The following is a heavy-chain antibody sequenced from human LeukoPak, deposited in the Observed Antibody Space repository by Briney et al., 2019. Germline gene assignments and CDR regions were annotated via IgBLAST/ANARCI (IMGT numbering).Heavy chain of an antibody. J-gene: IGHJ4*02. D-gene: IGHD4-17*01. Sequence: GGSLRLSGAASGFTFSSYARSWVRQAPGKGLEWVSAISGSGGSTYYADSVKGRFTISRDNSKNTLYLQMNSLRAEDTAVYYCANLASSVTTYWGQGTLVTVSS. V-gene: IGHV3-23*01. CDR2: ISGSGGST. CDR3: ANLASSVTTY. CDR1: GFTFSSYA.